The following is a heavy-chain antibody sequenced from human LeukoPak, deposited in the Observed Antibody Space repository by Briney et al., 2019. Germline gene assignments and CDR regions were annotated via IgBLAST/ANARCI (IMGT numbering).Heavy chain of an antibody. V-gene: IGHV4-31*03. CDR2: IYYSGST. Sequence: PSQTLSLTCTVSGGSISSGGYYWSWIRQHPGKGLEWIGYIYYSGSTYYNPSLKSRVTISVDTSKNQFSLKLSSVTAADTAVYYCASSIVVVPAAQTDAFDIWGQGTMVTVSS. J-gene: IGHJ3*02. D-gene: IGHD2-2*01. CDR1: GGSISSGGYY. CDR3: ASSIVVVPAAQTDAFDI.